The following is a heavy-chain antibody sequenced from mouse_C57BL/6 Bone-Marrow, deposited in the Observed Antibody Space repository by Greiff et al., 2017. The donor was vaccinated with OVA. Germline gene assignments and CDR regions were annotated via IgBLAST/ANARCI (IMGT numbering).Heavy chain of an antibody. D-gene: IGHD6-1*01. CDR1: GFSLSTSGMG. Sequence: QVTLKESGPGILQSSQTLSLTCSFSGFSLSTSGMGVSWIRQPSGKGLEWLAHIYWDDDKRYNPSLKSRLTISKDTSRNQVFLKITSVDTADTATYYCARSPLGYWYFDVWGTGTTVSVSS. CDR3: ARSPLGYWYFDV. V-gene: IGHV8-12*01. CDR2: IYWDDDK. J-gene: IGHJ1*03.